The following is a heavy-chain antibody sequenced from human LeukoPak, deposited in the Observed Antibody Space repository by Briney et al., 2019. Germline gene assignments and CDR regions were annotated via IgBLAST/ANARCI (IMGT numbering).Heavy chain of an antibody. V-gene: IGHV4-34*01. Sequence: SETLSLTCAVYGGSFSGYYWSWIRQPPGKGLEWIGEINDSGSTNYNPSLKSRVTISVDTSKKQFSLKLSSVTAADTAVYYCARGYSSGVYFDYWGQGALVTVSS. CDR3: ARGYSSGVYFDY. CDR1: GGSFSGYY. J-gene: IGHJ4*02. CDR2: INDSGST. D-gene: IGHD6-19*01.